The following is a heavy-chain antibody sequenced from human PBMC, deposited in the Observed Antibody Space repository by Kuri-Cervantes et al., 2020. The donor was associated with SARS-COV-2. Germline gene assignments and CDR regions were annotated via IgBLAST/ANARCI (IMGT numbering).Heavy chain of an antibody. V-gene: IGHV1-18*01. D-gene: IGHD5-24*01. Sequence: ASVKVSCKASGYTFTSYGISWVRQAPGQGLEWMGWISAYNGNTNYAQKLQGRVTMTTDTSTSTAYMGLRSLRSNDTAVYYCARDPGEMATILVRDAFDIWGQGTMVTVSS. J-gene: IGHJ3*02. CDR1: GYTFTSYG. CDR2: ISAYNGNT. CDR3: ARDPGEMATILVRDAFDI.